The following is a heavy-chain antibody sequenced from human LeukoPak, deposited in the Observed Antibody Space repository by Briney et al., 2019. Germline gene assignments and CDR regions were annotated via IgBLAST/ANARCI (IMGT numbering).Heavy chain of an antibody. D-gene: IGHD6-19*01. Sequence: PGGSLRLSCVASGLPFRDAWMTWVRQAPGRGPEWVGRIKSNVDGGTTDYAAPVKGRFIISRDDSIDTLYLHMNDLKTEDTALYYCAREWYSSGWLGYWGQGTLVTVSS. V-gene: IGHV3-15*01. J-gene: IGHJ4*02. CDR3: AREWYSSGWLGY. CDR1: GLPFRDAW. CDR2: IKSNVDGGTT.